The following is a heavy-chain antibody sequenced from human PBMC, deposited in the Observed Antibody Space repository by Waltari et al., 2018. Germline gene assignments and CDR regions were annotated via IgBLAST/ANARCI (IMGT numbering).Heavy chain of an antibody. CDR3: ASSVAGNADY. CDR1: GFTFSSYS. J-gene: IGHJ4*02. CDR2: ISSSSSYI. D-gene: IGHD6-19*01. V-gene: IGHV3-21*01. Sequence: EVQLVESGGGLVKPGGSLRLSCAASGFTFSSYSMNWVRQAPGKGLDGSSSISSSSSYIYYADSVKGRFTISRDNAKNSLYLQMNSLRAEDTAVYYCASSVAGNADYWGQGTLVTVSS.